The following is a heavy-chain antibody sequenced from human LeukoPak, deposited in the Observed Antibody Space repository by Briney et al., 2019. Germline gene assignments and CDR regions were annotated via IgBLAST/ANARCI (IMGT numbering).Heavy chain of an antibody. J-gene: IGHJ4*02. V-gene: IGHV3-7*01. Sequence: GGSLRLSCAASGFTFSNYCMSWVRQAPGKGLEWVANIKQDGSEKYYVDSVKGRFTISRDNAKNSLYLQMGSLRAEDTAVYYCARGRYHHDSSGYSSFYHWGQGTLVTVSS. CDR3: ARGRYHHDSSGYSSFYH. D-gene: IGHD3-22*01. CDR1: GFTFSNYC. CDR2: IKQDGSEK.